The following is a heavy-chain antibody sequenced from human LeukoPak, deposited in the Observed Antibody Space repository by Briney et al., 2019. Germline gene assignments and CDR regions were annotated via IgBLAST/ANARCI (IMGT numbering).Heavy chain of an antibody. Sequence: GASVKVSCKASGYTFTSYGISWVRQATGQGLEWMGWMNPNSGNTGYAQKFQGRVTMTRNTSISTAYMELSSLRSEDTAVYYCARILGGSSWYLFYYYMDVWGKGTTVTVSS. CDR3: ARILGGSSWYLFYYYMDV. J-gene: IGHJ6*03. CDR2: MNPNSGNT. CDR1: GYTFTSYG. D-gene: IGHD6-13*01. V-gene: IGHV1-8*02.